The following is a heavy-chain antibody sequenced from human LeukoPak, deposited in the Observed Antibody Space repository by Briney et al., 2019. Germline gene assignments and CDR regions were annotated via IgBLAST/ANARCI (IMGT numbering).Heavy chain of an antibody. D-gene: IGHD6-19*01. Sequence: SETLSLTCTVSGGSISSYYWSWIRQPPGKGLEWIGYIYYSGSTNYNPSLKSRVTISVDTSKNQFSLKLSSVTAADTAVYYCARGRGQWLVLPYNYYMDVWGKGTTVTISS. CDR3: ARGRGQWLVLPYNYYMDV. V-gene: IGHV4-59*01. J-gene: IGHJ6*03. CDR2: IYYSGST. CDR1: GGSISSYY.